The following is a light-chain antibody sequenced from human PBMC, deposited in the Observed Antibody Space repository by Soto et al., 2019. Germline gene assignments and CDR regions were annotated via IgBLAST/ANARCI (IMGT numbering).Light chain of an antibody. Sequence: DIVRTQSPGSLVVSAGGPASISCRSNQSLVHSDGIAYFSWFQQRPGRSPRRLIYKVSNRDSGVPARFSGSGSGTDFALKISRVEAEDVGVYYCMQGTHWPITFGQGTRLEI. CDR2: KVS. CDR1: QSLVHSDGIAY. J-gene: IGKJ5*01. V-gene: IGKV2-30*02. CDR3: MQGTHWPIT.